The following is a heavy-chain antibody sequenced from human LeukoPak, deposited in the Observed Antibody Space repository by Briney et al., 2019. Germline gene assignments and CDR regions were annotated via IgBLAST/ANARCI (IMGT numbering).Heavy chain of an antibody. Sequence: SETLSLTCTVSSGSISSSSYYWGWIRQPPGKGLEWIGSIYYSGSTYYNPSLKSRATISVDTSKNQFSLKLSSVTAADTAVYYCASSITVAATVRFDYWGQGTLVTVSS. V-gene: IGHV4-39*07. CDR3: ASSITVAATVRFDY. CDR2: IYYSGST. CDR1: SGSISSSSYY. J-gene: IGHJ4*02. D-gene: IGHD2-15*01.